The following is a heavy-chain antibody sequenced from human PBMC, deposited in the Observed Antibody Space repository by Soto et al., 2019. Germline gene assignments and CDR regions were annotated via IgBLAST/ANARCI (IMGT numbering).Heavy chain of an antibody. CDR2: ILFDGNKK. Sequence: SLRLSCATSGFIFSNYAMHWVRQAPGKGLEWVAQILFDGNKKYYADSVRGRFTTSRDNSKSTLYLQINSLRPEDTAVYYCARDATGSYSYFDYWGQGTLVTVSS. J-gene: IGHJ4*02. D-gene: IGHD1-26*01. CDR1: GFIFSNYA. V-gene: IGHV3-30-3*01. CDR3: ARDATGSYSYFDY.